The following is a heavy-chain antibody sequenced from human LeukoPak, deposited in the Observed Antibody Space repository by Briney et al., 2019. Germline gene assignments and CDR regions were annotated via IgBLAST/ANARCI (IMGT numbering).Heavy chain of an antibody. V-gene: IGHV1-2*02. D-gene: IGHD3-3*01. J-gene: IGHJ5*02. CDR3: ARTSSITIFRFDP. CDR2: INPDSGFT. Sequence: ASVKVSCKASGYKFIDDYMHWVRQAPGQGLEFMGWINPDSGFTNYAQKFKGRVTMTRDTSISTAYLEVRSLTSDDTAVYYCARTSSITIFRFDPWGQGTLVTVSS. CDR1: GYKFIDDY.